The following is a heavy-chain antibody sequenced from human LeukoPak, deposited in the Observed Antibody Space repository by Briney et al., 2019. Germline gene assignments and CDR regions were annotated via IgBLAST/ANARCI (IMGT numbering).Heavy chain of an antibody. CDR2: IYTSGST. V-gene: IGHV4-4*07. CDR3: ARLEDDYVWGSYRYNY. CDR1: GGSISSYY. D-gene: IGHD3-16*02. Sequence: SETLSLTCTVSGGSISSYYWSWIRQPAGKGLEWIGRIYTSGSTNYNPSLKSRVTMSVDTSKNQFSLKLSSVTAADTAVYYCARLEDDYVWGSYRYNYWGQGTLVTVSS. J-gene: IGHJ4*02.